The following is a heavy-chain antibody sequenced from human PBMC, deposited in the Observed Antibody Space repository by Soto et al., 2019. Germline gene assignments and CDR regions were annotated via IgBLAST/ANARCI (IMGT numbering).Heavy chain of an antibody. CDR1: GFTFSSYW. V-gene: IGHV3-7*03. D-gene: IGHD3-16*01. CDR2: IKQDGSEK. J-gene: IGHJ3*02. Sequence: GGSLRLSCAASGFTFSSYWMSWVRQAPGKGLEWVANIKQDGSEKYYVDSVKGRFTISRDNAKNSLYLQMNSLRAEDTSVYYCARVGVRDAFDIWGQGTMVTVSS. CDR3: ARVGVRDAFDI.